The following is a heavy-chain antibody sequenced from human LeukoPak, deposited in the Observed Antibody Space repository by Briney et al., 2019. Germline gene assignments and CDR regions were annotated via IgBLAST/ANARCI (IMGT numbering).Heavy chain of an antibody. CDR1: GYTFTSYG. Sequence: ASVKVSCKASGYTFTSYGISWVRQAPGQGLEWMGWISAYNGNTNYAQKLQGRVTMTTDTSTSTAYMELRSLRSDDTAVYYCAREGPFYDILTGELTDAFDIWGQGTMVTVSS. V-gene: IGHV1-18*01. D-gene: IGHD3-9*01. CDR3: AREGPFYDILTGELTDAFDI. J-gene: IGHJ3*02. CDR2: ISAYNGNT.